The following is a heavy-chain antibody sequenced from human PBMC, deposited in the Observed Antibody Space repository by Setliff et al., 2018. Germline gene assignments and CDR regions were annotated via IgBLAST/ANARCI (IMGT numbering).Heavy chain of an antibody. CDR1: GFTISSSA. V-gene: IGHV3-23*01. D-gene: IGHD3-9*01. J-gene: IGHJ4*02. Sequence: GGSLRLSCAASGFTISSSAMSWVRQAPGKGLEWVSAINTGGGTTYYADSVKGRFTISRDNSKNSLYLQMGSLRAEDMAVYYCATWDGKYSRYWGQGTLVTVSS. CDR2: INTGGGTT. CDR3: ATWDGKYSRY.